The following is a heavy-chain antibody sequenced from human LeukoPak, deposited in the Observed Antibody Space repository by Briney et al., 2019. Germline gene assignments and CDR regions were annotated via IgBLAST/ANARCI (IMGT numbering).Heavy chain of an antibody. V-gene: IGHV1-3*01. J-gene: IGHJ5*02. Sequence: ASVKVSCKASGYTFTSYAMHWVRQAPGQRLEWMGWINAGNGNTKYSQKFQGRVTITRDTSASTAYMELSSLRSEDTAVYYCARPRNCFCWFDPWGQGTLVTVSS. CDR1: GYTFTSYA. CDR3: ARPRNCFCWFDP. CDR2: INAGNGNT. D-gene: IGHD1-14*01.